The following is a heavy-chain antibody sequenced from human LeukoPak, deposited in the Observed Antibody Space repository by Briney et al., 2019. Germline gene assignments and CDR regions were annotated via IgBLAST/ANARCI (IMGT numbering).Heavy chain of an antibody. CDR2: ISGSGGST. J-gene: IGHJ4*02. CDR1: GFTFSSYA. D-gene: IGHD3-10*01. CDR3: AKIRYGSGSYYRSGLVDY. V-gene: IGHV3-23*01. Sequence: GGSLRLSCAASGFTFSSYAMSWVRQAPGKGLEWVSAISGSGGSTYYADSVKGRFTISRDNSKNTLYLQMNSLRAEDTAVYYCAKIRYGSGSYYRSGLVDYWGQGTLVTVSS.